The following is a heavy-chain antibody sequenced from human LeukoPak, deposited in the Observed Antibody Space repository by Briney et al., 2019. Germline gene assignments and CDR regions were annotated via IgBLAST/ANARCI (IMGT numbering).Heavy chain of an antibody. CDR2: TSDRGDYT. V-gene: IGHV3-23*01. Sequence: GGSLRLSCAASGFTFTSYSMSWVRQAPGKGLEWVSGTSDRGDYTYYADSVKGRFTISRDSSKNTLFLQMNSLRAEGTALYFCARKAQYNGHYPLDYWGQGTLVTVSS. CDR1: GFTFTSYS. J-gene: IGHJ4*02. CDR3: ARKAQYNGHYPLDY. D-gene: IGHD1-7*01.